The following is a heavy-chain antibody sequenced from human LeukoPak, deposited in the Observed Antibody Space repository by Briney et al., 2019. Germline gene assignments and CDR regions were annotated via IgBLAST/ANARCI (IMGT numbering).Heavy chain of an antibody. Sequence: GGSLRLSCAASAFSLNVYNMNWVRQAPGKGLEWVSSISSSSNYIYYADSAKGRFTISRDNAKNSLYLQMNSLRAEDTAVYFCARGGGAFDIWGQGTMVTVSS. CDR3: ARGGGAFDI. CDR1: AFSLNVYN. D-gene: IGHD5-12*01. J-gene: IGHJ3*02. CDR2: ISSSSNYI. V-gene: IGHV3-21*01.